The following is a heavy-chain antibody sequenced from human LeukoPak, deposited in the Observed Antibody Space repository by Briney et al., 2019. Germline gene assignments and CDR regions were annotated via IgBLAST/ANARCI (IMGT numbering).Heavy chain of an antibody. CDR1: GGSFSGYY. D-gene: IGHD3-10*01. CDR2: INHSGST. Sequence: SETLSLTCAVYGGSFSGYYWSWIRQPPGKGLEWIGEINHSGSTNYNPSLKSRVTISVDTPKHQFSLKLSSVTAADTAVYYCARGARLWFGELLQPRYYYGMDVGGQGTTVTVSS. CDR3: ARGARLWFGELLQPRYYYGMDV. V-gene: IGHV4-34*01. J-gene: IGHJ6*02.